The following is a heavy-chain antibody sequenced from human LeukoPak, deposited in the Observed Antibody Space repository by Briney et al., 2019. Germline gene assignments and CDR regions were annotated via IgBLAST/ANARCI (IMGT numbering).Heavy chain of an antibody. D-gene: IGHD6-13*01. CDR3: ARDSPSYSSSWYFDY. CDR1: VFTFSNYC. Sequence: GGSLRLSCAASVFTFSNYCMHWVRQAPGKGLVWVSRINSYGSSTIYAVSVKGRFTISRGNAKNTLYLQMNSLRAEDTAVYYCARDSPSYSSSWYFDYWGQGTLVTVSS. CDR2: INSYGSST. J-gene: IGHJ4*02. V-gene: IGHV3-74*01.